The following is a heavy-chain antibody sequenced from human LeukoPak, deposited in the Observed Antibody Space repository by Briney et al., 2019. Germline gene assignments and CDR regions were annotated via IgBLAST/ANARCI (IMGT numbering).Heavy chain of an antibody. D-gene: IGHD5-18*01. CDR1: GFTYSSYG. J-gene: IGHJ4*02. CDR2: IRYDGSNK. V-gene: IGHV3-30*02. Sequence: GGSLRLSCAASGFTYSSYGMHWVRQAPGKGLEWVAFIRYDGSNKYYADSVKGRFTISRDNSKNTLYLQMNSLRAEDTAVYYCAKDLGKYSYGPDLFVDYWGQGTLVTVSS. CDR3: AKDLGKYSYGPDLFVDY.